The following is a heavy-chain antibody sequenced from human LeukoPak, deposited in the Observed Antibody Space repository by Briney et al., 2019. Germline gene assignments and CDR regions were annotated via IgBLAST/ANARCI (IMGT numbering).Heavy chain of an antibody. CDR2: ISGNSADI. V-gene: IGHV3-21*01. J-gene: IGHJ4*02. D-gene: IGHD2-21*01. Sequence: GGSLRLSCGASGFAFSSFRMSWVRQAPGRGLEWVSSISGNSADINNADSLKGRFTISRDNAKNSLYLQLNSLTVEDTAVYYCARLDWRGYWGQGTLVTVSS. CDR1: GFAFSSFR. CDR3: ARLDWRGY.